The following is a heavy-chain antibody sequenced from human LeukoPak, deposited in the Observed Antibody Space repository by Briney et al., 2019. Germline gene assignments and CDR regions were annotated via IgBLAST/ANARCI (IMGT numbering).Heavy chain of an antibody. CDR2: ISAYNGNT. CDR3: ARGPSRKRWSHYYYYYMDV. J-gene: IGHJ6*03. Sequence: GASVKVSCKASGYTFTSYGISWVRQAPGQGLEWMGWISAYNGNTNYAQKLQGRVTMTTDTSTSTAYMELSSLRSEDTAVYYCARGPSRKRWSHYYYYYMDVWGKGTTVTISS. D-gene: IGHD1-26*01. CDR1: GYTFTSYG. V-gene: IGHV1-18*01.